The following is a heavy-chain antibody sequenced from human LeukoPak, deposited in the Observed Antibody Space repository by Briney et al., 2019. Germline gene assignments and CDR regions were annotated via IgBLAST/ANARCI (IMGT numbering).Heavy chain of an antibody. CDR1: GVSITSGGYY. CDR3: ARASGIEDY. CDR2: VYTRGST. Sequence: SETLSLTCTVSGVSITSGGYYWMWIRQPAGKGLEWIGHVYTRGSTKYNPSLKTPVSIDTSKNHFSLKVDSVTAADTAVYYCARASGIEDYWGQGTLVIVSS. V-gene: IGHV4-61*09. J-gene: IGHJ4*02. D-gene: IGHD3-10*01.